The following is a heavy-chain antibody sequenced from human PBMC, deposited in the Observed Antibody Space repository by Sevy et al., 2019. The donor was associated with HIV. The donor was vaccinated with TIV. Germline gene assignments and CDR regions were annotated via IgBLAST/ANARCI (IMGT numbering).Heavy chain of an antibody. CDR2: IWYDGSNK. CDR1: GFTFSSYG. J-gene: IGHJ4*02. V-gene: IGHV3-33*01. CDR3: ARDPYSSSFYFDY. Sequence: GGSLRLSCAASGFTFSSYGMHWVRQAPGKGLEWVVVIWYDGSNKYYAYSVKGRFTISRDNSKNTLYLQMNSLRAEDTAVYYCARDPYSSSFYFDYWGQGTLVTVSS. D-gene: IGHD6-6*01.